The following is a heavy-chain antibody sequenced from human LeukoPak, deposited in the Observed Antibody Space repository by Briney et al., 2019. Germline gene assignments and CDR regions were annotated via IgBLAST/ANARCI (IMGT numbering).Heavy chain of an antibody. CDR1: GGSINSSSYY. CDR2: IFYSGNT. J-gene: IGHJ3*02. V-gene: IGHV4-39*01. D-gene: IGHD3-22*01. Sequence: SETLSLTCTVSGGSINSSSYYWGWIRQPPGKGLEWIGSIFYSGNTYDNPSLKSRVTISVDTSKNQFSLKLSSVTAADTALYYCARVSGVTMIVVMEYDAFDIWGQGTMVTVSS. CDR3: ARVSGVTMIVVMEYDAFDI.